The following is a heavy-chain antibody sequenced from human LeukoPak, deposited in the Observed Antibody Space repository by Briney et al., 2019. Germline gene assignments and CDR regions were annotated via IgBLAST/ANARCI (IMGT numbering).Heavy chain of an antibody. CDR1: GFSFSTFA. Sequence: GGSLRLSCAASGFSFSTFAMSWVRQAPGKGLEWVSSISTSSSYIFYADSVKGRFTISRDSARNSLYLQMNSLRAEDTAVYYCAKDIQGQRWLHQTHDYWGQGTLVTVSS. D-gene: IGHD5-24*01. CDR2: ISTSSSYI. J-gene: IGHJ4*02. CDR3: AKDIQGQRWLHQTHDY. V-gene: IGHV3-21*01.